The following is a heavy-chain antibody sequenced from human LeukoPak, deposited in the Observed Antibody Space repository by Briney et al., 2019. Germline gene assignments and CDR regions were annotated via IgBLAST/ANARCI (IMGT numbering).Heavy chain of an antibody. V-gene: IGHV4-61*01. Sequence: PSETLSLTCTGSGGSVSSGSYYCNWIRQPPGKGLEWIGYMHYSGRSNYNPSLKSRVTISVDTSKNQFSLKLSSVTAADTAVYYCARGGVGATYAGFDNWGQGTLVTVSS. J-gene: IGHJ4*02. D-gene: IGHD1-26*01. CDR2: MHYSGRS. CDR3: ARGGVGATYAGFDN. CDR1: GGSVSSGSYY.